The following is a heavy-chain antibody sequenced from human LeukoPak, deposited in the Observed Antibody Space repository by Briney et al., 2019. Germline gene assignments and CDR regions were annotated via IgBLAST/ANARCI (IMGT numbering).Heavy chain of an antibody. CDR1: GFTFSSSA. V-gene: IGHV3-64D*06. J-gene: IGHJ4*02. D-gene: IGHD3-10*01. Sequence: GGSLRLSCSASGFTFSSSAMYWVRQAPGKGLEYVSAFSSDGSSTFYADPVKGRFTISRDNSKNMLYLQMSSLRADDTAVYYCVKTLKYYGSGRGLFDSWGQGTLVTVSS. CDR3: VKTLKYYGSGRGLFDS. CDR2: FSSDGSST.